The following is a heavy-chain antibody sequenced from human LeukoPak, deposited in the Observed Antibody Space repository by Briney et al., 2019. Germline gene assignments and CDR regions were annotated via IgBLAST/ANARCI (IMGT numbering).Heavy chain of an antibody. D-gene: IGHD3-10*01. V-gene: IGHV3-30*04. Sequence: GGSLRLSCSASGFTFTTHAMHWVRQAPGKGLEWVAAVSHDGSKDYYGDSVKGQFTISRDNSKNTLYLQLNGLRPEDTAVYYCARRSPLFWLDPWGQGTLVTVSS. CDR3: ARRSPLFWLDP. CDR2: VSHDGSKD. J-gene: IGHJ5*02. CDR1: GFTFTTHA.